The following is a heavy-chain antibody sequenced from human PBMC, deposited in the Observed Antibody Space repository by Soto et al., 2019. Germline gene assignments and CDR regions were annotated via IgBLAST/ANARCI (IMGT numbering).Heavy chain of an antibody. Sequence: PSETLSLTCTVSGGSMSSYYWTWIRQRPGKGLEWVGYFYYNGNTKYNPSLKSRGTISVDKSKNRISLNLRSVTAADTALYFCASSDTTGYYSITYWGQGTRVTVS. J-gene: IGHJ4*02. CDR1: GGSMSSYY. CDR2: FYYNGNT. CDR3: ASSDTTGYYSITY. D-gene: IGHD3-22*01. V-gene: IGHV4-59*01.